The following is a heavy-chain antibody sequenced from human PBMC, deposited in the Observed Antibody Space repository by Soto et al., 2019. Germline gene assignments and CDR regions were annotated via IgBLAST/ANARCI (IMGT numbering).Heavy chain of an antibody. J-gene: IGHJ6*02. CDR1: GFTFSNYD. Sequence: EVQLVESGGGLVQPGGSLRLSCAASGFTFSNYDMHWVRQVTGKGLEWVSGITTAGDTYYQGSVKGRLTISREKANNSLYLQMNSLSAGDTAVYYCARELHGGSYGMDVWGQGTTVTVSS. CDR2: ITTAGDT. CDR3: ARELHGGSYGMDV. V-gene: IGHV3-13*01.